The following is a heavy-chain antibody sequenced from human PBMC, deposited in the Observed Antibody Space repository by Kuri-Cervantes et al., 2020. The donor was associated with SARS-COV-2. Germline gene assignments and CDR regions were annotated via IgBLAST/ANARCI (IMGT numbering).Heavy chain of an antibody. D-gene: IGHD3-10*01. CDR2: IYYSGST. CDR3: ARLWFRESPDAFDI. V-gene: IGHV4-34*01. CDR1: GGSFSGYY. Sequence: GSLRLSCAVYGGSFSGYYWSWLRQPPGKGLEWIGTIYYSGSTYYSPSLKSRVTISVDTSKNQFSLKLSSVTAADTAVYYCARLWFRESPDAFDIWGQGTMVAVSS. J-gene: IGHJ3*02.